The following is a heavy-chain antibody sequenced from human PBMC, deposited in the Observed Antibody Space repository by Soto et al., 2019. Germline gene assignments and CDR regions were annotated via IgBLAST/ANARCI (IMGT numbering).Heavy chain of an antibody. CDR2: IDNGGST. J-gene: IGHJ4*02. D-gene: IGHD3-22*01. V-gene: IGHV4-31*03. CDR3: ARESFFYDSSAFYLDY. Sequence: QVHLQESGPGLVKPSQPLSLTCTVSGGSIRSGAYHWGWVRQHPGKGLEWIGYIDNGGSTFYSPSLRSRLTMSIDTSKNQFSLSLSSVSAADTAVYFCARESFFYDSSAFYLDYWGQGSQVTVSS. CDR1: GGSIRSGAYH.